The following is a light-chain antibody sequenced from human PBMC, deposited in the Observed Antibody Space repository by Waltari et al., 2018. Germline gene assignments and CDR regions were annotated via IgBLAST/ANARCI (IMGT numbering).Light chain of an antibody. Sequence: QSALTQPASVSGSPGQSITISCTGTSSDVGGYNYVSWYQQHPGKAPKLMIYDVSNRPSGVSNRFSGSKSGNTVSLTISGLQAEDEADYYCSSYTSSSTPYVFGTGTKVT. J-gene: IGLJ1*01. CDR3: SSYTSSSTPYV. CDR1: SSDVGGYNY. V-gene: IGLV2-14*03. CDR2: DVS.